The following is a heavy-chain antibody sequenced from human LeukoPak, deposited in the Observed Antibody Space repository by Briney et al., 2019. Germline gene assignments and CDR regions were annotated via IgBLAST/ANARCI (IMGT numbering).Heavy chain of an antibody. V-gene: IGHV4-34*01. CDR3: ARQTGSGLFILP. J-gene: IGHJ4*02. CDR1: GGSFSGYY. CDR2: INHSGST. Sequence: SETLSLTCAVYGGSFSGYYWSWIRQPPGKGLEWIGEINHSGSTNYSPSLKSRVTISVDTSKNQFSLKLSSATAADTAVYYCARQTGSGLFILPGGQGTLVTVSS. D-gene: IGHD3/OR15-3a*01.